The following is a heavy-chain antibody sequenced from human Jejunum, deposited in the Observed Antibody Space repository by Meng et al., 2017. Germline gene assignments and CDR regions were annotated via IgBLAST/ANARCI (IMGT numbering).Heavy chain of an antibody. D-gene: IGHD5-12*01. J-gene: IGHJ4*02. CDR3: GRSGASRYYIAY. Sequence: SETLSLTCTVSGYSISGGSYWGWIRQSPGRGLEWIGSIYPTESTYYNPSLKSRLTISMDTSKNQFSLKLGSVTAADTAVYYCGRSGASRYYIAYWGQGTRVTVSS. CDR1: GYSISGGSY. CDR2: IYPTEST. V-gene: IGHV4-38-2*02.